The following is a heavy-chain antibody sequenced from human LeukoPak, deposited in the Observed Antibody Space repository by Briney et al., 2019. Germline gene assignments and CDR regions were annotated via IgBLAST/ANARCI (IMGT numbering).Heavy chain of an antibody. CDR1: GGSISNRSYY. V-gene: IGHV4-39*01. D-gene: IGHD3-22*01. CDR2: IYYSGST. J-gene: IGHJ3*02. Sequence: SETLSLTCTVSGGSISNRSYYWGWIRQPPGKGLEWIGSIYYSGSTYYNPSLKSRVTISVDTSKNQFSPKLSSVTAADTAVYYCASRGSYDSSGYYYPRGAFDIWGQGTMVTVSS. CDR3: ASRGSYDSSGYYYPRGAFDI.